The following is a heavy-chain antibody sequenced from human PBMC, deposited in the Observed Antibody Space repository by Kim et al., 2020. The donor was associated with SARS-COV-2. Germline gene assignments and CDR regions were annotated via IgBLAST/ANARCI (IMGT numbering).Heavy chain of an antibody. CDR2: IIPIFGTA. CDR1: GGTFSSYA. CDR3: ARDGGPYSSSLSDAFDI. J-gene: IGHJ3*02. V-gene: IGHV1-69*13. Sequence: SVKVSCKASGGTFSSYAISWVRQAPGQGLEWMGGIIPIFGTANYAQKFQGRVTITADESTSTAYMELSSLRSEDTAVYYCARDGGPYSSSLSDAFDIWGQGTMVTVSS. D-gene: IGHD6-13*01.